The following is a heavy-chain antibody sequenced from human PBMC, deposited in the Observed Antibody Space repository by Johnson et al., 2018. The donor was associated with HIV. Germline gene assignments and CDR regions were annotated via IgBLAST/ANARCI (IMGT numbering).Heavy chain of an antibody. CDR2: IYSGGST. J-gene: IGHJ3*02. Sequence: VQLVESGGGVVQPGRSLRLSCAASGFTVSSNYMSWVRQAPGKGLEWVSVIYSGGSTYYADYVKGRFTISRDNSKNTLYLQMNSLRAEDTAVYYCAREVAGDYGDSPGAFDIWGQGTMVTVSS. V-gene: IGHV3-53*01. D-gene: IGHD4-17*01. CDR1: GFTVSSNY. CDR3: AREVAGDYGDSPGAFDI.